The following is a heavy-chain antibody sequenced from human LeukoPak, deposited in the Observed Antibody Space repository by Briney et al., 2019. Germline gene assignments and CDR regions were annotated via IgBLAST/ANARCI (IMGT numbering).Heavy chain of an antibody. CDR1: GGTFSSYA. CDR2: IIPIFGTA. J-gene: IGHJ6*03. D-gene: IGHD1-14*01. Sequence: VKVSCKASGGTFSSYAISWVRQAPGQGLEWMGGIIPIFGTANYAQKFQGRVTITADKSTSTAYMELSSLRSEDTAVYYCARVGPWVNPDYYYYYMDVWGKGTTVTVSS. V-gene: IGHV1-69*06. CDR3: ARVGPWVNPDYYYYYMDV.